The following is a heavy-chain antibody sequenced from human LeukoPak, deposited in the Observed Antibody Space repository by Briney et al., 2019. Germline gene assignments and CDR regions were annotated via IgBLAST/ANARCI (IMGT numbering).Heavy chain of an antibody. Sequence: GGSLRLSCAASGFTFSSYSMNWVRQAPGKGLEWVSSISSSSSSYIYYADSVKGRFTISRDNAKNSLYLQMNSLRAEDTAVYYCARDLRAAGLPPEEDYWGQGTLVTVSS. CDR2: ISSSSSSYI. CDR3: ARDLRAAGLPPEEDY. CDR1: GFTFSSYS. V-gene: IGHV3-21*01. D-gene: IGHD6-13*01. J-gene: IGHJ4*02.